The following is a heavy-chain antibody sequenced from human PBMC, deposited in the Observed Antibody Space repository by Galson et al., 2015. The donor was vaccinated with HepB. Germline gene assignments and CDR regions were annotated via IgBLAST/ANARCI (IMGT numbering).Heavy chain of an antibody. J-gene: IGHJ3*02. CDR2: TYYRSKWYN. CDR1: GDSVSSNSAA. CDR3: ARERGAYCGGDCYSFSAFDI. D-gene: IGHD2-21*02. Sequence: CAISGDSVSSNSAAWNWIRQPPSRGLEWLGRTYYRSKWYNDYAVSVKSRITINPDTSKNQFSLQLNSVTPEDTAVYYCARERGAYCGGDCYSFSAFDIWGQGTMVTVSS. V-gene: IGHV6-1*01.